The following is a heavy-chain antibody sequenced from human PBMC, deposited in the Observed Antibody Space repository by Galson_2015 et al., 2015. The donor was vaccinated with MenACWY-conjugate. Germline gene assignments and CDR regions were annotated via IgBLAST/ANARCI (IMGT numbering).Heavy chain of an antibody. Sequence: SLRIACAASGFTFSSYAMKWVRQAPGKGLEWVSTISGSGGRKNYAGSVKGRFTTSRDNSKNKLDLQMNSLRAEDTAVYYCANRGVYGSGTFYTNDLFDPWGQGTLVTVSS. CDR3: ANRGVYGSGTFYTNDLFDP. J-gene: IGHJ5*02. D-gene: IGHD3-10*01. CDR1: GFTFSSYA. V-gene: IGHV3-23*01. CDR2: ISGSGGRK.